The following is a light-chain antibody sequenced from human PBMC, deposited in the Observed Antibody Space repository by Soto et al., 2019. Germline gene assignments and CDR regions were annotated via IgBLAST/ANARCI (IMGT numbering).Light chain of an antibody. CDR3: GTWDISLSAGV. CDR1: SGDVGDYNY. CDR2: EVR. V-gene: IGLV2-11*01. Sequence: QSALAQPRSVSGSPGQSVTISCTGTSGDVGDYNYVSWFQQYPGKAPTLLIYEVRRRPSGIPDRFSGSKSGTSATLGITGLQTGDEADYYCGTWDISLSAGVFGGGTKLTVL. J-gene: IGLJ2*01.